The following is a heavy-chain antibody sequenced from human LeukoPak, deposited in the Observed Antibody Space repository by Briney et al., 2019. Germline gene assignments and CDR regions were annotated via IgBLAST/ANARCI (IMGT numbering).Heavy chain of an antibody. J-gene: IGHJ4*02. CDR2: IYHSGST. CDR1: GGSISSGGYS. V-gene: IGHV4-30-2*01. CDR3: ARGRIFDY. Sequence: SQTLSLTCAVSGGSISSGGYSWSWIRQPPGKGLEWIGYIYHSGSTYYNPSLKSRVTISVDRSKNQFSLKLSSVTAADTAVYYCARGRIFDYWGQGTLATVSS.